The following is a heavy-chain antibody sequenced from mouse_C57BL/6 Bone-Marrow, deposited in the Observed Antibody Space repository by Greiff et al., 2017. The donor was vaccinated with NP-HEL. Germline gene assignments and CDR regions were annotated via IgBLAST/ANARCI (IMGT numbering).Heavy chain of an antibody. V-gene: IGHV3-8*01. CDR1: GYSITSDY. Sequence: EVQLQQSGPGLAKPSQTLSLTCSVTGYSITSDYWNWIRKFPGHKLEYMGYICYSGSTYYYQSLKSRISITRDTSTNKYYLQLNSVTTEDTATYYFAKVPSTTVVATHWYFDVWGTGTTVTVSS. CDR2: ICYSGST. CDR3: AKVPSTTVVATHWYFDV. D-gene: IGHD1-1*01. J-gene: IGHJ1*03.